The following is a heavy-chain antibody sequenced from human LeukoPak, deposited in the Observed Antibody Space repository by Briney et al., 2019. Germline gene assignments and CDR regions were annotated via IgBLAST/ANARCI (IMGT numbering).Heavy chain of an antibody. D-gene: IGHD6-13*01. CDR1: GFTFRTIS. Sequence: PGGSRRLSCAASGFTFRTISMTWFGQAPGKGLKWLPPIKPNGSEKDYVDSLRGRFTISRVNAENSLYLQMNSLRAEDTAVYHCTKGGYSTSWYWIYWGQGTLVTVSS. CDR2: IKPNGSEK. V-gene: IGHV3-7*03. CDR3: TKGGYSTSWYWIY. J-gene: IGHJ4*02.